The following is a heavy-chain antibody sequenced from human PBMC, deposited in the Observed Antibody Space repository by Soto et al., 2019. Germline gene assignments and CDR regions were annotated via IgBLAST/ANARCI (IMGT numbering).Heavy chain of an antibody. J-gene: IGHJ4*02. CDR1: RFTFGNYW. V-gene: IGHV3-7*01. Sequence: GGSLRLSCAASRFTFGNYWMSWVRQAPGKGLEWVANIKQDGSEKYYVDSVKGRFTISRDNAKNSLYLQMNSLRAEDTAVYYCAREPNSFDYWGQGTLVTVSS. CDR2: IKQDGSEK. CDR3: AREPNSFDY.